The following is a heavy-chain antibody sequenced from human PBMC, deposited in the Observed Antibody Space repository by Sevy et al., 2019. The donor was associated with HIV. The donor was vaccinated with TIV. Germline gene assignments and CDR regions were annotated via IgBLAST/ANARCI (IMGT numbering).Heavy chain of an antibody. CDR2: IRSKVYGETR. D-gene: IGHD3-10*01. V-gene: IGHV3-49*03. CDR1: GFKFGDYV. J-gene: IGHJ6*02. CDR3: SRARYYYDSGSYYGMDV. Sequence: GGSLRLSCRASGFKFGDYVMIWFRQAPGKGLDWVGFIRSKVYGETREYAAAVKGRVTISRDDSKGIAYLQMNSLKTDGTARYFCSRARYYYDSGSYYGMDVWGQGTTVTVSS.